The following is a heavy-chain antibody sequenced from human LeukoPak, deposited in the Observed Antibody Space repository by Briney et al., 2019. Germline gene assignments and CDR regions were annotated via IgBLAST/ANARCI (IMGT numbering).Heavy chain of an antibody. Sequence: PSETLSLTCTVSGGSINSYYWSWIRQPAGKGLEWIGRVYSSGNTNYNPSLKSRVSMSVDTSNNQFSLKLTSVTAADTAVYYCARGGKATVVTMWGQGILVTVSS. V-gene: IGHV4-4*07. J-gene: IGHJ4*02. CDR3: ARGGKATVVTM. CDR1: GGSINSYY. D-gene: IGHD4-23*01. CDR2: VYSSGNT.